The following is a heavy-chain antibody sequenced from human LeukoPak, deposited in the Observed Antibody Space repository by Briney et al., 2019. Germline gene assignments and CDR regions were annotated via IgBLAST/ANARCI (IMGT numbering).Heavy chain of an antibody. D-gene: IGHD4-17*01. Sequence: GESLKISCKGSGYRFTSYWIGWVRQMPGKGLEWMGIIYPGDSDTRYSPSFQGQVTIPADKSISTAYLQWSSLKASDTAMYYCARRRGYGDSTGDNWFDPWGQGTLVTVSS. CDR3: ARRRGYGDSTGDNWFDP. CDR2: IYPGDSDT. V-gene: IGHV5-51*01. J-gene: IGHJ5*02. CDR1: GYRFTSYW.